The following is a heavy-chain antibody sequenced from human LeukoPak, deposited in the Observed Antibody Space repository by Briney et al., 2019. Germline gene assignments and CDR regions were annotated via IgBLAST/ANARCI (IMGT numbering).Heavy chain of an antibody. CDR3: AKDLLFQLRYCSSTRCQTPGIESYMDV. CDR2: ISYDGSNK. CDR1: GFTFSSYC. V-gene: IGHV3-30*18. Sequence: GGSLRLSCAASGFTFSSYCMHWVRQAPGKGLEWVAVISYDGSNKYYADSVKGRFTISRDNSKNTLYLQMNSLRAEDTAVYYCAKDLLFQLRYCSSTRCQTPGIESYMDVWGKGTTVTISS. D-gene: IGHD2-2*01. J-gene: IGHJ6*03.